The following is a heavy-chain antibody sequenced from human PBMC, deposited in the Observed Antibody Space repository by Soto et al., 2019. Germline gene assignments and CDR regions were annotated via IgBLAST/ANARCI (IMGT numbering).Heavy chain of an antibody. CDR1: GFTFSSYA. CDR3: AGGTTRYLRPFYY. CDR2: ISGSGGST. Sequence: EVQLLESGGGLVQPGGSLRLSCAASGFTFSSYAMSWVRQAPGKGLEWVSAISGSGGSTYYADSVKGRFTISRDNSKNTLYLQMNSLRAEDTAVYYCAGGTTRYLRPFYYWGQGTLVTVSS. J-gene: IGHJ4*02. V-gene: IGHV3-23*01. D-gene: IGHD3-16*01.